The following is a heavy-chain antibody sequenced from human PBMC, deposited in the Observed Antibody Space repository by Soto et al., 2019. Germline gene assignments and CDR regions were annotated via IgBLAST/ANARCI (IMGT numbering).Heavy chain of an antibody. CDR3: ARAPAPPHY. V-gene: IGHV1-18*01. J-gene: IGHJ4*02. CDR2: ISAYNGNT. CDR1: GYTFASYA. Sequence: QVQLVQSGAEVKKPGASVKVSCKASGYTFASYAISWMRQAPGQGLEWMGWISAYNGNTNYAQKLQGSVTMTTDTTTSTGYMGLGSLRSDDTAVYYCARAPAPPHYWGQGTLVNVSS.